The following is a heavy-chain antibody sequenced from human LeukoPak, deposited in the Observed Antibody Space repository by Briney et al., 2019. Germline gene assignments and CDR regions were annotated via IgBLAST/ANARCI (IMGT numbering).Heavy chain of an antibody. Sequence: GGSLRLSCAASGFTFSSYAMSWVRQAPGKGLEWVSAISGSGGSTYYADSVEGRFTISRDNAKNSLYLQMNSLRAEDTAVYYCASTDPAGYSSGWYNYWGQGTLVTVSS. CDR1: GFTFSSYA. D-gene: IGHD6-19*01. CDR3: ASTDPAGYSSGWYNY. J-gene: IGHJ4*02. V-gene: IGHV3-23*01. CDR2: ISGSGGST.